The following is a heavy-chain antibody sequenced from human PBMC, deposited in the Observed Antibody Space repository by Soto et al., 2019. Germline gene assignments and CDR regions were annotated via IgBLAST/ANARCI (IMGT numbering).Heavy chain of an antibody. CDR3: ARGGGRGYYMDV. V-gene: IGHV1-69*12. CDR1: GGRFNTYV. Sequence: QAQLVQSGAEVRKPGSSVRVSCKSSGGRFNTYVITWVRQAPGQGLEWMGGIIPVYRTTMYAQHFEDRVTITADESTSTAYMEVSSLRSEDTAVYYCARGGGRGYYMDVWGQGTTVTVSS. CDR2: IIPVYRTT. J-gene: IGHJ6*03. D-gene: IGHD3-10*01.